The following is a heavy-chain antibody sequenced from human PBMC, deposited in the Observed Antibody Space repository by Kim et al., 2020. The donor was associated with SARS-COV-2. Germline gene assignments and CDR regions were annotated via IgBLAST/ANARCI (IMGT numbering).Heavy chain of an antibody. CDR3: ARVGRGIIAVSEDY. D-gene: IGHD6-19*01. CDR2: IIPILGIA. CDR1: GGTFSSYA. J-gene: IGHJ4*02. Sequence: SVKVSCKASGGTFSSYAISWVRQAPGQGLEWMGRIIPILGIANYAQKFQGRVTITADKSTSTAYMELSSLRSEDTAVYYCARVGRGIIAVSEDYWGQGTLVTVSS. V-gene: IGHV1-69*04.